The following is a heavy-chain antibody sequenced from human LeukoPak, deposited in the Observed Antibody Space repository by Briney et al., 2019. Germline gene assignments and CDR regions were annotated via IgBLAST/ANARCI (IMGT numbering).Heavy chain of an antibody. D-gene: IGHD3-22*01. Sequence: PSETLSLTCAVYGGSFSGYYWSWIRQPPGKGLEWIGEINHSGGTNYNPSLKSRVTTSVDTSKNQFSLKLSSVTAADTAVYYCARGQSHTEYYDSSGYYLSLSAHYFDYWGQGTLVTVSS. J-gene: IGHJ4*02. V-gene: IGHV4-34*01. CDR3: ARGQSHTEYYDSSGYYLSLSAHYFDY. CDR1: GGSFSGYY. CDR2: INHSGGT.